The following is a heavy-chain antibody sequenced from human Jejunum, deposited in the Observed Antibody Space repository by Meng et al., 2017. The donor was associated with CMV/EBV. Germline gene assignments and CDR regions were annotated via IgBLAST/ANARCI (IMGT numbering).Heavy chain of an antibody. D-gene: IGHD2-2*01. CDR1: YY. CDR2: LDPSSGGT. V-gene: IGHV1-2*02. Sequence: YYMPRVRQAPGPWLEWMGWLDPSSGGTNYSQKFQGRVTMTRDTSISTASMELSRLRSDDTAMYYCAKNPFPFCSSSNCYSHYFFDLWGRGTLVTVSS. CDR3: AKNPFPFCSSSNCYSHYFFDL. J-gene: IGHJ2*01.